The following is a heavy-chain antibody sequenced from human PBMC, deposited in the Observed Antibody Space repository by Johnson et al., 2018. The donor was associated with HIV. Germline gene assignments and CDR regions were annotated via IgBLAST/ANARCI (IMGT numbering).Heavy chain of an antibody. Sequence: QVQLVESGGGVVQPGRSLRLSCAASGFTFDDYAMHWVRQAPGKGLEWVAVISYDGGNKYYADSVKGRFTISRDNSKNTMKLQMNSLRAEDTALYYFEKEDRRSCWGQGTMVIVSS. J-gene: IGHJ3*01. CDR3: EKEDRRSC. D-gene: IGHD3-16*02. CDR1: GFTFDDYA. V-gene: IGHV3-30-3*01. CDR2: ISYDGGNK.